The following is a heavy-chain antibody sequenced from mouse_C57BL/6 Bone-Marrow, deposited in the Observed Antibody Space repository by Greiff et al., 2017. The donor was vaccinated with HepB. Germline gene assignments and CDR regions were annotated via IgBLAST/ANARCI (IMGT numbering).Heavy chain of an antibody. J-gene: IGHJ3*01. CDR2: IDPSDSYT. V-gene: IGHV1-69*01. CDR3: ARKEGGAWFAY. Sequence: QVQLQQPGAELVMPGASVKLSCKASGYTFTSYWMHWVKQRPGQGLEWIGEIDPSDSYTNYNQKFKGKSTLTVDKSSITAYMQLSSLTSEDSAVYYCARKEGGAWFAYWGQGTLVTVSA. CDR1: GYTFTSYW.